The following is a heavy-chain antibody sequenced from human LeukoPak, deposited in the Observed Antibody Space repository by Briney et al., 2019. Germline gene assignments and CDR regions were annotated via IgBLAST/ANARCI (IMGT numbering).Heavy chain of an antibody. CDR3: ARNSGSGTYYNAVDY. V-gene: IGHV5-51*01. J-gene: IGHJ4*02. D-gene: IGHD3-10*01. CDR2: IYPGDSDT. Sequence: GESLKISCKGSGYSFTSYWIGWVRQMPGKGLEWMGIIYPGDSDTRYSPSFQGQVTISADKFISTAYLQWSSLKASDTAMYYCARNSGSGTYYNAVDYWGQGILVTVSS. CDR1: GYSFTSYW.